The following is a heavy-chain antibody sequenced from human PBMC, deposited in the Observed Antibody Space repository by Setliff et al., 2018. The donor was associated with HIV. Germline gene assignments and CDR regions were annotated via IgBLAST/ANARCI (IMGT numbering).Heavy chain of an antibody. Sequence: GASVKVSCKISGYTLTELSIHWVRQAPGKGLEWMANFDPEDGETFYAQKFQGRLTMTTDTSTTTASMELRSLRSDDTAVYYCVRGHCNSDKCWYTWFDPWGQGTLVTVSS. CDR2: FDPEDGET. CDR1: GYTLTELS. J-gene: IGHJ5*02. V-gene: IGHV1-24*01. D-gene: IGHD2-2*01. CDR3: VRGHCNSDKCWYTWFDP.